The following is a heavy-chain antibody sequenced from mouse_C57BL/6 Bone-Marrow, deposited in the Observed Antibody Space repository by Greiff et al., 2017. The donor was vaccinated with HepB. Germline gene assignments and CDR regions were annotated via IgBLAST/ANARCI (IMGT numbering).Heavy chain of an antibody. CDR3: ARGTTALDY. CDR2: ISDGGSYT. V-gene: IGHV5-4*03. D-gene: IGHD1-2*01. J-gene: IGHJ2*01. Sequence: EVKVVESGGGLVKPGGSLKLSCAASGFTFSSYAMSWVRQTPEKRLEWVATISDGGSYTYYPDNVKGRFTISRDNAKNNLYLQMSHLKSEDTAMYYCARGTTALDYWGQGTTLTVSS. CDR1: GFTFSSYA.